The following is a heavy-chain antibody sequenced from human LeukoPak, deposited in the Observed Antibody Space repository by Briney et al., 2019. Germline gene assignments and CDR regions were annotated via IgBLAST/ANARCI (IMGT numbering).Heavy chain of an antibody. CDR2: ISSSGSTI. V-gene: IGHV3-48*03. D-gene: IGHD1-26*01. CDR3: ASPRELAYSGSYEDY. CDR1: GFTLSSAE. Sequence: VGGLRVSCAASGFTLSSAERNWVPQAPRKGRWWVSYISSSGSTIYSGDAVKGRFPISRDKVKNSIYLQMKSMRAEDTAVYYCASPRELAYSGSYEDYWGQGNLVTVSS. J-gene: IGHJ4*02.